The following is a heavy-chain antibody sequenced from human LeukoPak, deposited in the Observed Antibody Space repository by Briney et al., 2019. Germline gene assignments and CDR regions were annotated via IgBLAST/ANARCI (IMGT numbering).Heavy chain of an antibody. V-gene: IGHV1-18*01. J-gene: IGHJ4*02. CDR1: GYTFTSYG. CDR2: ISAYNGNT. Sequence: ASVKVSCKASGYTFTSYGISWVRQAPGQGLEWMGWISAYNGNTNYAQKLQGRVTMTTDTSTSTAYMELRSLRSDDTAVYYCARWRSYYYGSARLDYWGQGTLVTVSS. CDR3: ARWRSYYYGSARLDY. D-gene: IGHD3-10*01.